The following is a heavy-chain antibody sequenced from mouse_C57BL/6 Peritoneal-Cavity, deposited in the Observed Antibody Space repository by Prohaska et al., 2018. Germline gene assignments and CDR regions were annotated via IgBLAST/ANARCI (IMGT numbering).Heavy chain of an antibody. J-gene: IGHJ3*01. Sequence: QVQLQQSGAELARPGASVKLYCKASGYTFTSYGISWVKQRTGQGLEWIGEIYPRSGNTYYNEKFKGKATLTADKSSSTAYMELRSLTSEDSAVYFCARADSNFAYWGQGTLVTVSA. CDR3: ARADSNFAY. V-gene: IGHV1-81*01. CDR2: IYPRSGNT. CDR1: GYTFTSYG. D-gene: IGHD2-5*01.